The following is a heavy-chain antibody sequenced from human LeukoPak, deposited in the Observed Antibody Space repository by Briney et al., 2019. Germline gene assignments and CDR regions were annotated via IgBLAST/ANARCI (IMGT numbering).Heavy chain of an antibody. CDR2: ISSSGSTI. CDR3: VRERIYAGAMAIFDY. J-gene: IGHJ4*02. V-gene: IGHV3-48*03. CDR1: GFTFSIYE. D-gene: IGHD5-24*01. Sequence: PGGPLRLSCAASGFTFSIYEMNWVRQAPGKGLEWLSYISSSGSTIYYADSVKGRFTISRDNAKNSLYLQMNSLRAEDSAVYFCVRERIYAGAMAIFDYWGRGTLVTVSS.